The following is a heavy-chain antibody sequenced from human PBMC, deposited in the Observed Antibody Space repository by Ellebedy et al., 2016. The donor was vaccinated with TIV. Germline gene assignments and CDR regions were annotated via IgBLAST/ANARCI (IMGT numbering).Heavy chain of an antibody. CDR3: ARRLYSYGYSDL. CDR1: GYTFTTYW. D-gene: IGHD5-18*01. CDR2: IYPGDSDT. V-gene: IGHV5-51*01. Sequence: GGSLRLSCKGSGYTFTTYWIAWVRQMPGKGLEWMGIIYPGDSDTRYSPSFQGQVTISADKSINTAYLQWSSLKASDTAMYYCARRLYSYGYSDLWGQGTLVTVSS. J-gene: IGHJ4*02.